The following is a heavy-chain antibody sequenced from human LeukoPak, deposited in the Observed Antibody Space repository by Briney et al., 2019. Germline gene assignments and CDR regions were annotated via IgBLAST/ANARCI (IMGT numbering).Heavy chain of an antibody. Sequence: GGSLRLSCAGSGFTFSSYGMSWVRQAPGKGLEWVSAIRGTGTSTYYADSVKGRFTISRDNSKNTPYLQMNSLRAEDTAVYYCGKVTYGSGTYGAFDYWGQGALVTVSS. D-gene: IGHD3-10*01. V-gene: IGHV3-23*01. CDR3: GKVTYGSGTYGAFDY. CDR1: GFTFSSYG. J-gene: IGHJ4*02. CDR2: IRGTGTST.